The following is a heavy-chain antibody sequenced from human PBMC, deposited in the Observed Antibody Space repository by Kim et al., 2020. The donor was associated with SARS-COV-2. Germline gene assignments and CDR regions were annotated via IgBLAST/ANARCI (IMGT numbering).Heavy chain of an antibody. D-gene: IGHD6-19*01. Sequence: WGSLRLSCEASGFAFGNSWMSWVRHVPGKGLEWVGRIKSYSDVGTTDYATVVKGRFTISRDDSKNTLYLQMNSLKTEDTAVYYCTTEGWYDYWGQGTLAT. CDR3: TTEGWYDY. V-gene: IGHV3-15*01. CDR1: GFAFGNSW. J-gene: IGHJ4*02. CDR2: IKSYSDVGTT.